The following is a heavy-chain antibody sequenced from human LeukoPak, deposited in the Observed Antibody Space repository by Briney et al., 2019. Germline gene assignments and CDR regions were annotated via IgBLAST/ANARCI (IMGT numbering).Heavy chain of an antibody. CDR3: AKGRGTAVTSAANC. D-gene: IGHD4-17*01. CDR1: GFTFSSYA. J-gene: IGHJ4*02. Sequence: GGSLRLSCAASGFTFSSYAISWVRQAPGKGLEWVSGISGSGDNTYYADSVKDRFSISRDNSKTTVSLQMNSLRAEDTAVYYCAKGRGTAVTSAANCWGQGTLVTVSS. V-gene: IGHV3-23*01. CDR2: ISGSGDNT.